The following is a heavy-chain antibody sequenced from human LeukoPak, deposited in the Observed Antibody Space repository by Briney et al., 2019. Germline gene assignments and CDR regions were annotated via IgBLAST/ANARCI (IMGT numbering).Heavy chain of an antibody. CDR2: IKGDGSYT. CDR3: VRDGDGYNFDY. V-gene: IGHV3-74*01. CDR1: GFTFSRYW. Sequence: GGSLRLSCAASGFTFSRYWMHWVRQAPGKGLEWVSRIKGDGSYTTYADSVKGRFTISRDNAKNTLNLQMNSLRAEDTAVYYCVRDGDGYNFDYWGQGTLVTVSS. J-gene: IGHJ4*02. D-gene: IGHD5-24*01.